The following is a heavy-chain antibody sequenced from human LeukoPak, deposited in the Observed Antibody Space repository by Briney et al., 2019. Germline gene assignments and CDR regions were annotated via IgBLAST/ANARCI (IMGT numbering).Heavy chain of an antibody. V-gene: IGHV3-69-1*02. CDR3: ARGECSGATCFSSYYYYYMDV. CDR2: VSGSGTT. Sequence: PWGSLRLSSAASGFTFNRYAMSWVRQAPGMGLEWLAYVSGSGTTYYADSVKGRFTVSRDNAKNSLHLQMNSLRVEDTAVYYCARGECSGATCFSSYYYYYMDVWGKGTTVTVSS. J-gene: IGHJ6*03. D-gene: IGHD1-14*01. CDR1: GFTFNRYA.